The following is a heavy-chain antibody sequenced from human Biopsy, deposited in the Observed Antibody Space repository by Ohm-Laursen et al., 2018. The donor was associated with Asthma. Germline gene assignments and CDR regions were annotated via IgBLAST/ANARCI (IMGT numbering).Heavy chain of an antibody. D-gene: IGHD6-19*01. CDR3: ARGDSSGWSHYYFDY. V-gene: IGHV3-53*01. Sequence: SLRLSCAASGFTVSRDHMFWVRQAPGKGPEWVSVIYSGGTSDTADSVRGRFTISRDFYKSTLYLQMDSLRAEDTAVYYCARGDSSGWSHYYFDYWGQGTLVTVSS. J-gene: IGHJ4*02. CDR1: GFTVSRDH. CDR2: IYSGGTS.